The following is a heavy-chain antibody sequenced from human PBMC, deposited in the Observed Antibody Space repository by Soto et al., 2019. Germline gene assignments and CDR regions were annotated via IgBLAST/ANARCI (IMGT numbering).Heavy chain of an antibody. J-gene: IGHJ5*02. Sequence: TLSLTCAISGDSVSSNSGALNWIRQSPLRGLEWLGRTYYRSKWFHDYAASVKSRFTISRDNSKNTLYLQMNSLRAEDTAVYYCARGWTVAGTVSWLDPWGQGTLVTVSS. CDR3: ARGWTVAGTVSWLDP. V-gene: IGHV6-1*01. D-gene: IGHD6-19*01. CDR2: TYYRSKWFH. CDR1: GDSVSSNSGA.